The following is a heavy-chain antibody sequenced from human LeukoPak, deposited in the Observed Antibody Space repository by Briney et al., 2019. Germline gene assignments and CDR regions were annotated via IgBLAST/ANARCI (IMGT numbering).Heavy chain of an antibody. D-gene: IGHD6-19*01. J-gene: IGHJ4*02. V-gene: IGHV3-23*01. CDR3: AKDGKSLAVAPGDY. Sequence: GGSLRLSCAASGFTFSSYAMSWVREAPGKGLEWVSAISGSGGSTYYADSVKRRFTISRDNSKNTLYLQMNSLRAEDTAVYYCAKDGKSLAVAPGDYWGQGTLVTVSS. CDR1: GFTFSSYA. CDR2: ISGSGGST.